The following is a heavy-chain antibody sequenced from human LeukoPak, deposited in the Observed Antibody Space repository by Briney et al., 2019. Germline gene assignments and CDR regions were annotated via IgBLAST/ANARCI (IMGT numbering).Heavy chain of an antibody. CDR2: IYSGGST. Sequence: PGGSLRLSCAASGFTVSSNYMSWVRQAPGKGLEWVSVIYSGGSTYYADSVKGRFTISRDNSKNTLYLQMNSLRAEDTAVYYCARWNPRSVVAATNWFDPWGRGTLVTVSS. J-gene: IGHJ5*02. CDR1: GFTVSSNY. V-gene: IGHV3-66*01. CDR3: ARWNPRSVVAATNWFDP. D-gene: IGHD2-15*01.